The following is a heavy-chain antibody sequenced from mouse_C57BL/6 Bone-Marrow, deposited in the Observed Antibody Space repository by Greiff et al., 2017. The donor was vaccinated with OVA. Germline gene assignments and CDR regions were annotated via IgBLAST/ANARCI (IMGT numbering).Heavy chain of an antibody. V-gene: IGHV1-59*01. D-gene: IGHD1-1*01. CDR2: IDPSDSYT. Sequence: QVQLQQPGAELVRPGTSVKLSCKASGYTFTSYWMHWVKQRPGQGLEWIGVIDPSDSYTNYNQKFKGKATLTVDTSSSTASMQLSSLTSEDSAVYYCAREEAAVVAPHLDYWGQGTTLTVSS. CDR1: GYTFTSYW. CDR3: AREEAAVVAPHLDY. J-gene: IGHJ2*01.